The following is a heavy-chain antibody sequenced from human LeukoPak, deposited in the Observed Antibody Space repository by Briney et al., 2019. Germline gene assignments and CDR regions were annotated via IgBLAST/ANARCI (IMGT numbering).Heavy chain of an antibody. J-gene: IGHJ4*02. CDR2: AYYRGST. CDR3: ARGPYSSSWYYFDY. D-gene: IGHD6-13*01. V-gene: IGHV4-39*07. CDR1: GGSISTSSEY. Sequence: SETLSLTCTVSGGSISTSSEYWGWIRQPPGKGLEWIGGAYYRGSTYYNPSLKSRVTISVDTSKNQFSLKLSSVTAADTAVYYCARGPYSSSWYYFDYWGQGTLVTVSS.